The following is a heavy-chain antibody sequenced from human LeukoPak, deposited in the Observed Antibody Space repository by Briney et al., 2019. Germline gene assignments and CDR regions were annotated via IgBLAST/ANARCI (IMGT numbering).Heavy chain of an antibody. Sequence: PGGSLRLSCAASGFTFSSYAMHWDRQAPGKGLEWVAVISYDGSNKYYADSVKGRFTISRYNSKNTLYLQMNSLRAEDTAVYYCARDRSYCSSTSCYTGGFDYWGQGTLVTVSS. CDR2: ISYDGSNK. CDR3: ARDRSYCSSTSCYTGGFDY. V-gene: IGHV3-30-3*01. J-gene: IGHJ4*02. D-gene: IGHD2-2*02. CDR1: GFTFSSYA.